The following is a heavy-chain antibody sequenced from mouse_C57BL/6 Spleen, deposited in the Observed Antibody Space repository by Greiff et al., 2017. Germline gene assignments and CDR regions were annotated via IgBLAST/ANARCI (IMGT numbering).Heavy chain of an antibody. CDR2: IYPGNGDT. D-gene: IGHD1-1*02. CDR3: ASADGGRDWYFDD. CDR1: GYTFTSYN. J-gene: IGHJ1*03. Sequence: LQESGAELVRPGASVKMSCKASGYTFTSYNMHWVKQTPRQGLEWIGAIYPGNGDTSYNQKFKGKATLTVDKSSSTAYMQLSRLTSEDSAVYFGASADGGRDWYFDDWGKGTTVTVSS. V-gene: IGHV1-12*01.